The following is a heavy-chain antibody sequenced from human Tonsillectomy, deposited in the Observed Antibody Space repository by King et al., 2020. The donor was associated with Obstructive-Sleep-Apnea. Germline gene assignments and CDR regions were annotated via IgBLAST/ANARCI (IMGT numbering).Heavy chain of an antibody. J-gene: IGHJ4*02. D-gene: IGHD4-23*01. CDR1: GFTFSSYA. Sequence: VQLVESGGGVVQPGRSLRLSCAASGFTFSSYAMHWVRQAPGKGLEWVAVISYDGGIKQYADFVQGRFTSSRDNSKNTLFLQMNSLRVEDTAVYYCARDLSGGGNPDWGQGTLVTVSS. CDR3: ARDLSGGGNPD. V-gene: IGHV3-30*04. CDR2: ISYDGGIK.